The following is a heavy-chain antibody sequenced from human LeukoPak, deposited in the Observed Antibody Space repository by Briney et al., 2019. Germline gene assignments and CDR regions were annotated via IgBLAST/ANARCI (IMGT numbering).Heavy chain of an antibody. CDR3: ARGTWLNKLFDF. CDR1: GFTFSSYS. Sequence: GGSLRLSCAASGFTFSSYSMNWVRQAPGKGLEWVSSISSSSSYIYYADSVKGRFTISRDNAKYSLYLQMNSLRAEDTAVYYCARGTWLNKLFDFWGQGTLVTVSS. J-gene: IGHJ4*02. V-gene: IGHV3-21*01. CDR2: ISSSSSYI. D-gene: IGHD1/OR15-1a*01.